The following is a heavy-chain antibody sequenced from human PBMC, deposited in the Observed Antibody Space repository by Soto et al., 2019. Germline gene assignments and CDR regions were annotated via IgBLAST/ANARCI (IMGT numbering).Heavy chain of an antibody. CDR3: ARSVTIFGVVSDTPFDL. D-gene: IGHD3-3*01. CDR2: INAGNGDT. V-gene: IGHV1-3*01. CDR1: AYTFTDYA. Sequence: QVELVQSGTEVKKPGASVKIPCKASAYTFTDYAIHWLRQAPGHRLEWMGWINAGNGDTKYSQKFQGRVTITRDTSANTAYMGLTKLTSEDTALYFCARSVTIFGVVSDTPFDLWGRGSLVSVSS. J-gene: IGHJ2*01.